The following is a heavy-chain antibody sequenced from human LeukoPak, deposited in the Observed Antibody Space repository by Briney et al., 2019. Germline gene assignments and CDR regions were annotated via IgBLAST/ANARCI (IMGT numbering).Heavy chain of an antibody. CDR3: ARGRYYYGSGRFFAFDI. CDR2: INHSGST. V-gene: IGHV4-34*01. Sequence: SETPSLTCAVYGGSFSGYYWSWIRQPPGKGLEWIGEINHSGSTNYNPSLKSRVTISVDTSKNQFSLKLSSVTAADTAVYYCARGRYYYGSGRFFAFDIWGQGTMVTVSS. CDR1: GGSFSGYY. J-gene: IGHJ3*02. D-gene: IGHD3-10*01.